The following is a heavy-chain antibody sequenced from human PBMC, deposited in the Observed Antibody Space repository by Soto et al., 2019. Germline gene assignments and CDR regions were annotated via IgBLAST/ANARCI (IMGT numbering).Heavy chain of an antibody. V-gene: IGHV1-69*12. J-gene: IGHJ4*02. CDR3: ARAPGRDGYNFKYYFDY. CDR2: IIPIFGTA. D-gene: IGHD1-1*01. CDR1: GGTFSSYA. Sequence: QVQLVQSGAEVKKPGSSVKVSCKASGGTFSSYAISWVRQAPGQGLEWMGGIIPIFGTANYAQKFQGRVTITADESTSTAYRELSSLRSEDTAVYYCARAPGRDGYNFKYYFDYWGQGTLVTVSS.